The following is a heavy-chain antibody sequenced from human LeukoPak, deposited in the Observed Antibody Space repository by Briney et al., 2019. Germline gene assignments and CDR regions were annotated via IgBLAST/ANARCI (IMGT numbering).Heavy chain of an antibody. CDR2: IKQDGSEK. Sequence: LRXSCXXXGXTXSSYWMSWVRQAPGKGLEWVANIKQDGSEKYYVDSVKGRFTISRDNAKNSLYLQMNSLRAEDTAVYYCARGRGSYYDRYYFDYWGQGTLVTVSS. CDR3: ARGRGSYYDRYYFDY. J-gene: IGHJ4*02. CDR1: GXTXSSYW. V-gene: IGHV3-7*01. D-gene: IGHD1-26*01.